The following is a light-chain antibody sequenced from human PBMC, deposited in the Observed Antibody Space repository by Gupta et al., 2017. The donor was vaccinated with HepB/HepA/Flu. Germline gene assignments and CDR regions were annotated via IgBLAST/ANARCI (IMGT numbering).Light chain of an antibody. CDR1: GSDVGGYNY. CDR2: DVS. V-gene: IGLV2-14*03. Sequence: QSTLTHPASVAGSPGQPTTLSCPGTGSDVGGYNYVSWYQQHPGKAPKLMIYDVSNRPSGVSSRFSGSKSGNTASLTISGLQAEDEADYYCSSYTSSSTTVFGTGTKVTVL. J-gene: IGLJ1*01. CDR3: SSYTSSSTTV.